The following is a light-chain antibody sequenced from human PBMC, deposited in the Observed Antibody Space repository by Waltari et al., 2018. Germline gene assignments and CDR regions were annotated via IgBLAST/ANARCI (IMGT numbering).Light chain of an antibody. Sequence: EVVLTQSPATLSLFPGERATLSCSASQSVSTYLAWYQQKRGQAPRLLIYDASNRATGIPARFSGTGSGTDFTLTISSLEPEDFALYYCQQRSDWPVTFGRGTKVESK. CDR1: QSVSTY. CDR3: QQRSDWPVT. J-gene: IGKJ4*01. CDR2: DAS. V-gene: IGKV3-11*01.